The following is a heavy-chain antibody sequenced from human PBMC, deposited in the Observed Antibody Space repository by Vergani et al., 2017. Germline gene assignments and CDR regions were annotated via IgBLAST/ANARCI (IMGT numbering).Heavy chain of an antibody. Sequence: QVQLQESGPGLVKPSETLSLTCAVSGYSISSGYYWGWIRQPPGKGLEWIGSIYHSGSTYYNPSLKSRVTISVDASKNHFSLKLSSVTAADTAVYYCARNSGYDSVIYFDYWGQGTLVTVSS. CDR1: GYSISSGYY. J-gene: IGHJ4*02. CDR3: ARNSGYDSVIYFDY. D-gene: IGHD5-12*01. V-gene: IGHV4-38-2*01. CDR2: IYHSGST.